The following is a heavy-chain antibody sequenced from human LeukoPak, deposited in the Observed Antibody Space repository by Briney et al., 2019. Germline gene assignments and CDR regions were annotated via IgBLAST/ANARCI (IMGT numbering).Heavy chain of an antibody. CDR2: ISGSGGST. V-gene: IGHV3-23*01. CDR3: AKGGIGTMIVVVITTWDY. Sequence: GGSLRLSCAASGFTFSSHAMSWVRQAPGKGLEWVSAISGSGGSTYYADSVKGRFTISRDNSKNTLYLQMNSLRAEDTAVYYCAKGGIGTMIVVVITTWDYWGQGTLVTVSS. CDR1: GFTFSSHA. D-gene: IGHD3-22*01. J-gene: IGHJ4*02.